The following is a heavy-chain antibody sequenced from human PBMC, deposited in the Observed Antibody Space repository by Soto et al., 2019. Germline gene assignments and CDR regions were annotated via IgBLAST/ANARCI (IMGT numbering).Heavy chain of an antibody. CDR3: AEEGYDSGWYWES. V-gene: IGHV3-23*01. Sequence: EVQLLESGGGLVQPGGSLRLSCAASGFSFSGSAMCWVRQGPGKGLEFVSSITRSCSEAFYADSVKGRFTMSRDNSKNMLFLQMNSLRAEDTVVYYCAEEGYDSGWYWESWGQGALVTVS. J-gene: IGHJ1*01. CDR1: GFSFSGSA. CDR2: ITRSCSEA. D-gene: IGHD6-19*01.